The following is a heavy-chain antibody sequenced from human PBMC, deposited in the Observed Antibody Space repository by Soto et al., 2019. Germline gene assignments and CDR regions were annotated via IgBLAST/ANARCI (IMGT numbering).Heavy chain of an antibody. Sequence: EVQLVETGGGLIQPGGSLRLSCAASGFTVSSNYMSWVRQAPGKGLEWVSVIYSGGSTYYANSVKGRFTISRDNSKNTLYLQMNSLRAEDTAVYYCAREGRGWHYFDYWGQGTLVTVSS. CDR1: GFTVSSNY. D-gene: IGHD6-19*01. V-gene: IGHV3-53*02. CDR3: AREGRGWHYFDY. J-gene: IGHJ4*02. CDR2: IYSGGST.